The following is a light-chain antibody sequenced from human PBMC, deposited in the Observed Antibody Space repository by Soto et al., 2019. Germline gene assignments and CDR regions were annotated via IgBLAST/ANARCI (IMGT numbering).Light chain of an antibody. CDR2: GNS. V-gene: IGLV1-40*01. CDR3: QSYDSSLSVV. CDR1: XSXIGAGYD. Sequence: QSVLXQXXSXXXAPXXXXXXSXXGSXSXIGAGYDVHWYQQLPGTAPKLLIYGNSNRPSGVPDRFSGSKSGTSASLAITGLQAEDEADYYCQSYDSSLSVVFGGGTKLTVL. J-gene: IGLJ2*01.